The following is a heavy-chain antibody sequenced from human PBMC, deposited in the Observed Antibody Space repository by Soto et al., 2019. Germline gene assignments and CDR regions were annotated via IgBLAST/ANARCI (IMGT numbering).Heavy chain of an antibody. D-gene: IGHD3-10*01. V-gene: IGHV4-34*01. CDR3: ARSDYYGSGILGRYYYYYGMDV. J-gene: IGHJ6*02. Sequence: SETLSLTCAVYGGSFSGYYWSWIRQPPGKGLEWIGEINHSGSTNYNPSLKSRVTISVDTSKNQFSLKLSSVTAADTAVYYCARSDYYGSGILGRYYYYYGMDVWGQGTTVTVSS. CDR1: GGSFSGYY. CDR2: INHSGST.